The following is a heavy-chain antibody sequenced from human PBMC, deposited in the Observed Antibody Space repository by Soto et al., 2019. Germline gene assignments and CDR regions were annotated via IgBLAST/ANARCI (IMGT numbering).Heavy chain of an antibody. CDR1: GFTFSSYW. CDR2: ITGDGSFT. Sequence: EVQLVESGGGLVEPGGSLRLSCAASGFTFSSYWMHWVRQGQGKGPVWVSRITGDGSFTTYADSVKGRFAISRDNAKNTLYLQMNSLRVEDTAVYYCARSWNYAAGSRIDYWGQGTLATVSS. CDR3: ARSWNYAAGSRIDY. D-gene: IGHD3-10*01. V-gene: IGHV3-74*01. J-gene: IGHJ4*02.